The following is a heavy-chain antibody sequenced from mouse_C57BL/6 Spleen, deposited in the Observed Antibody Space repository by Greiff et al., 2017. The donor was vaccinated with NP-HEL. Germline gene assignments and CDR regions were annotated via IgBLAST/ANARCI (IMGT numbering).Heavy chain of an antibody. CDR3: ARYYYGSSCAMDY. Sequence: EVQLQQSGPVLVKPGASVKMSCKASGYTFTDYYMNWVKQSHGKSLEWIGVINPYNGGTSYNQKFKGKATLTVDKSSSTAYMELNSLTSEDSAVYYCARYYYGSSCAMDYWGQGTSVTVSS. CDR1: GYTFTDYY. V-gene: IGHV1-19*01. J-gene: IGHJ4*01. CDR2: INPYNGGT. D-gene: IGHD1-1*01.